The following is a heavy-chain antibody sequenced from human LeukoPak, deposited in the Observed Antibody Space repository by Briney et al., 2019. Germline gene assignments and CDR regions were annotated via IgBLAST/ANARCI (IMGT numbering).Heavy chain of an antibody. V-gene: IGHV3-7*03. CDR3: ARENGDFDY. CDR1: GFTFSSYW. D-gene: IGHD1-1*01. J-gene: IGHJ4*02. CDR2: INHNGNVN. Sequence: GGSLRLSCAASGFTFSSYWMNWARQAPGKGLEWVASINHNGNVNYYVDSVKGRFTISRDNAKNSLYLQMNSLRAEDTAVYYCARENGDFDYWGQGTLVTVSS.